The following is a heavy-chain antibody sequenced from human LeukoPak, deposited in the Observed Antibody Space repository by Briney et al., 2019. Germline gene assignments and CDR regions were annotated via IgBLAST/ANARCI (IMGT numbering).Heavy chain of an antibody. V-gene: IGHV3-53*01. D-gene: IGHD6-19*01. Sequence: PGGSLRLSCAASGFTASSDYMTWVRQAPGKGLECGSVIYSGDSTYYTDSVKGRFTIPRDDSKNTLYLQKDRLRAEDTAVYLFASDGIAVAGAWAGCDYWGERTLVSVSS. CDR3: ASDGIAVAGAWAGCDY. CDR2: IYSGDST. CDR1: GFTASSDY. J-gene: IGHJ4*02.